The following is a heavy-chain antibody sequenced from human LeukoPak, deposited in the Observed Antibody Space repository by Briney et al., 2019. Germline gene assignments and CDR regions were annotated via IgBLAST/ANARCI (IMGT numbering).Heavy chain of an antibody. J-gene: IGHJ3*01. V-gene: IGHV6-1*01. D-gene: IGHD2-8*02. CDR2: TYYVSEWYT. Sequence: SQTLSLTCAISGDSVSSNRVTWNWIRQSPSRGLEWLGRTYYVSEWYTAYAVSVKSRITITPDTSKNQFSPQLNSVTPEDTAVYFCARDQSWTTGFDVWGRGTMVTVSS. CDR1: GDSVSSNRVT. CDR3: ARDQSWTTGFDV.